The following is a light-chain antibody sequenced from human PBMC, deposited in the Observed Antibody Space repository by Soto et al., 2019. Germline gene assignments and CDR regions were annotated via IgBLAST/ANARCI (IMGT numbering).Light chain of an antibody. Sequence: IQMTQSPAALSTSLGDTVTSTCRASQSISSYFNGYQQKAGLAAKLLIYAASSLQSGVTPRFSGSGSGTDFTLTISSLQPEDFATYYCQQTYSTPPTFGQGTKVDIK. CDR1: QSISSY. CDR3: QQTYSTPPT. CDR2: AAS. J-gene: IGKJ1*01. V-gene: IGKV1-39*01.